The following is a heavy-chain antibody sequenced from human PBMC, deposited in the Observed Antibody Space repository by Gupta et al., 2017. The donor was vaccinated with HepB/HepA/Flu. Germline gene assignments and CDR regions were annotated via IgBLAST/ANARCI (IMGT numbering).Heavy chain of an antibody. Sequence: GESGGGVVQPGRSLRLSCAASGFTFSSYGMHWVRQAPGKGLEWVAVISYDVSKKYYADSVKGRFTISRDNSKNTLYLQMNSLRAEDTAVYYCAKDHGAFDIGGQGTMVTVSS. CDR1: GFTFSSYG. CDR3: AKDHGAFDI. CDR2: ISYDVSKK. J-gene: IGHJ3*02. V-gene: IGHV3-30*18.